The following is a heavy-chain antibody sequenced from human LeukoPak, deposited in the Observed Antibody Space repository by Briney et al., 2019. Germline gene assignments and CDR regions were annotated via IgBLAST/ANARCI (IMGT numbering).Heavy chain of an antibody. CDR1: GYTFTGYY. CDR3: ARMATVTYYYYYYMDV. J-gene: IGHJ6*03. Sequence: ASVTVSCKASGYTFTGYYMHWVRQAPGQGLEWMGWINPNSGGTNYAQKFQGRVTMTRDTSISTAYMELSRLRSDDTAVYYCARMATVTYYYYYYMDVWGKGTTVTVSS. D-gene: IGHD4-17*01. CDR2: INPNSGGT. V-gene: IGHV1-2*02.